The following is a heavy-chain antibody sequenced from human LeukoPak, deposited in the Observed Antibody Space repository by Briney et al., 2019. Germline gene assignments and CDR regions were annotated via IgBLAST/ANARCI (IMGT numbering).Heavy chain of an antibody. D-gene: IGHD3-22*01. Sequence: KSSETLSLTCAVSGGSISSSNYYWGWIRQPPGKGLEWIGSIYYSGSTNYNPSLKSRVTISVDTSKNQFSLKLSSVTAADTAVYYCARPGYYYDSSGYYYRDYWGQGTLVTVSS. CDR2: IYYSGST. CDR3: ARPGYYYDSSGYYYRDY. CDR1: GGSISSSNYY. J-gene: IGHJ4*02. V-gene: IGHV4-39*01.